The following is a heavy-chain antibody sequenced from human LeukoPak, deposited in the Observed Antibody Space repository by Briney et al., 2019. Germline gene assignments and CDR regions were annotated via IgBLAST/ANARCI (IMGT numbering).Heavy chain of an antibody. J-gene: IGHJ4*02. D-gene: IGHD3-16*02. CDR2: IYHSGST. CDR3: AILRLGELSPFDY. CDR1: GGSISSSNW. Sequence: PSETLSLTCAVSGGSISSSNWWSWVRQPPGKGLEWIEEIYHSGSTNYNPSLKSRVTISVDKSKNQFSLKLSSVTAADTAVYYCAILRLGELSPFDYWGQGTLVTVSS. V-gene: IGHV4-4*02.